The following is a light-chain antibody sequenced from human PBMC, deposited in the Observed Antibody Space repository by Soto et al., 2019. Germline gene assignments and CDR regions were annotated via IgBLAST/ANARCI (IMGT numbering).Light chain of an antibody. CDR3: SSYTTSSNVV. CDR2: EVS. V-gene: IGLV2-14*01. Sequence: QSALTQPASVSGSPGQSITIPCTGTSSDVGLYNYVSWYQQHPGKVPKLMIYEVSNRPSGVSNRFSGSKSGNTASLTISGLQAEDEADYYCSSYTTSSNVVFGGGTKVTVL. CDR1: SSDVGLYNY. J-gene: IGLJ2*01.